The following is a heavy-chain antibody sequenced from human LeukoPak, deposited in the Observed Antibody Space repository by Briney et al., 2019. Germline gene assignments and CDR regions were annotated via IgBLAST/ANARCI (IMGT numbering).Heavy chain of an antibody. Sequence: PGRSLRLSCAASGFTFSSYGMHWVRQAPGXGLEWVAVISYDGSNKYYADSVKGRFTISRDNSKNTLYLQMNSLRAEDTAVYYCAKDRSSGRYTTYYGMDVWGQGTTVTVSS. J-gene: IGHJ6*02. CDR3: AKDRSSGRYTTYYGMDV. CDR1: GFTFSSYG. D-gene: IGHD6-19*01. V-gene: IGHV3-30*18. CDR2: ISYDGSNK.